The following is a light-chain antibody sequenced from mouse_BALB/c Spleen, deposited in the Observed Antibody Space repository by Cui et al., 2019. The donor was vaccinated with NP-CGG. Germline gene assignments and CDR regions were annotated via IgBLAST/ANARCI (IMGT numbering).Light chain of an antibody. CDR2: GTN. J-gene: IGLJ1*01. V-gene: IGLV1*01. CDR3: ALWYSNHWV. CDR1: TGAVTTRNY. Sequence: QAVVTQESALTTSPGETVTLTCRSSTGAVTTRNYANWVQEKADHLFTGLIGGTNNRVPGVPVRFSGFLIGDKAALTITGAQTEDEAIYFCALWYSNHWVFGGGTKLTVL.